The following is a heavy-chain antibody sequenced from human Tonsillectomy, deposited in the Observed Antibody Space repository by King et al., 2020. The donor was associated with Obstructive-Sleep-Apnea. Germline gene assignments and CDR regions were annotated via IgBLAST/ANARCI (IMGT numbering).Heavy chain of an antibody. CDR2: IYTSGST. D-gene: IGHD2-15*01. J-gene: IGHJ5*02. CDR3: ARGYCSGGSCVSYNWFDP. CDR1: GGSISSYY. V-gene: IGHV4-4*07. Sequence: QVQLQESGPGLVKPSETLSLTCTVSGGSISSYYWSWIRQPAGKGLEWIGRIYTSGSTNYNPPLKSRVTMSVDTSKNQFSLKLSSVTAADTAVYYCARGYCSGGSCVSYNWFDPWGQGTLVTVSS.